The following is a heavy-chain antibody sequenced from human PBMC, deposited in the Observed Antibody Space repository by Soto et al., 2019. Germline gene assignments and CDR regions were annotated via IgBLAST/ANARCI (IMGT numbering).Heavy chain of an antibody. CDR3: ATESGSTYGYFDH. V-gene: IGHV4-30-4*01. D-gene: IGHD5-18*01. CDR1: GFSVTSHDDY. Sequence: TLSLPRTFSGFSVTSHDDYWTWIRQSPGKGLEWIGYISNSGSTGYNPSLKTRLSMSVDRSKNQFTLRLTSVTAADTAVYFCATESGSTYGYFDHWGQGTQVTVSS. CDR2: ISNSGST. J-gene: IGHJ4*02.